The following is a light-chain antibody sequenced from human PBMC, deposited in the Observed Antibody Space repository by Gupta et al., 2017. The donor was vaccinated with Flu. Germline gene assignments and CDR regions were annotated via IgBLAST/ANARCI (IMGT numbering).Light chain of an antibody. J-gene: IGKJ4*01. Sequence: PSPLSASVGDRVTITSRASQKLRDYLNWYQQKPGKAPNLLIYSASTVKSGVPSRFSGAGSGTDFTLTISRRQPEDFATYYCQHSYRTPFNFGRGTKVEIK. V-gene: IGKV1-39*01. CDR2: SAS. CDR3: QHSYRTPFN. CDR1: QKLRDY.